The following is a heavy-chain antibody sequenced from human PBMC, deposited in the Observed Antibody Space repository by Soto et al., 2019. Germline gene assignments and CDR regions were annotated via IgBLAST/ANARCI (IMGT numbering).Heavy chain of an antibody. CDR1: GFTFSPYG. V-gene: IGHV3-30*03. D-gene: IGHD3-10*01. J-gene: IGHJ4*02. Sequence: GGSLRLSCAASGFTFSPYGMHWVRQAPGKGLEWVAVISYDGNNKYYADSVKGRFTISRDNSENTLYLQMNSLRAEDTAVYYCARDYSSGSYYFDYWGQGTLVTVSS. CDR3: ARDYSSGSYYFDY. CDR2: ISYDGNNK.